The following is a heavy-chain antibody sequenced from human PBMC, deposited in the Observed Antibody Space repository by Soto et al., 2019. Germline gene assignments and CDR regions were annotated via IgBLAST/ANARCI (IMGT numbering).Heavy chain of an antibody. J-gene: IGHJ4*02. Sequence: GASVKVSCKASGYTFTGYYMHWVRQAPGQGLEWMGWINPNSGGTNYAQKFQGRVTMTRDTPISTAYMELSRLRSDDTAVYYCARGPIVVVPAAAASRRTYFDYWGQGTLVTVSS. CDR2: INPNSGGT. V-gene: IGHV1-2*02. CDR1: GYTFTGYY. CDR3: ARGPIVVVPAAAASRRTYFDY. D-gene: IGHD2-2*01.